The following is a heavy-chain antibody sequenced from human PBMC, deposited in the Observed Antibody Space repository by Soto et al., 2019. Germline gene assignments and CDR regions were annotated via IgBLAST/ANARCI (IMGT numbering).Heavy chain of an antibody. Sequence: PSETLSLTCTVSGGSISSGGYYWSWIRQHPGKGMERIGYIYYSGSTYYNPSLKSRVTISVDTSKNQFSLKLSSVTAADTAVYYCARDRGYCSSTSCPPYYYYGMDVWGQGTTVTVSS. D-gene: IGHD2-2*01. J-gene: IGHJ6*02. V-gene: IGHV4-31*03. CDR1: GGSISSGGYY. CDR3: ARDRGYCSSTSCPPYYYYGMDV. CDR2: IYYSGST.